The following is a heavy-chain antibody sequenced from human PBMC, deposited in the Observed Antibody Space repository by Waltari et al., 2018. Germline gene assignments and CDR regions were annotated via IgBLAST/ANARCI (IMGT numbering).Heavy chain of an antibody. J-gene: IGHJ4*02. CDR3: ARSPDYGGNSLDY. CDR1: GYTLTELS. D-gene: IGHD4-17*01. CDR2: FDPEDGET. V-gene: IGHV1-24*01. Sequence: QVQLVQSGAEVKKPGASVKVSCKVSGYTLTELSMHWVRQAPGNGLEWMGGFDPEDGETIYAQKFQGRVTITADKSTSTAYMELSSLRSEDTAVYYCARSPDYGGNSLDYWGQGTLVTVSS.